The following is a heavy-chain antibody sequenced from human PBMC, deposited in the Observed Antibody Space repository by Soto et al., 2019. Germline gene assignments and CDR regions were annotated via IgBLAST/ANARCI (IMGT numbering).Heavy chain of an antibody. CDR3: ARGGIGYCTGRTCYHTAFDI. J-gene: IGHJ3*02. Sequence: EVQLVESGGNLVQPGGSLRLSCVASGFTFNNYWMSWVRQAPGKGLEWLANIKEEGTEKYYVDSVKGRFSISRDNAKNSMYLQMNNLRAEDTAIYFCARGGIGYCTGRTCYHTAFDIWGQGAMVTVSS. V-gene: IGHV3-7*01. CDR2: IKEEGTEK. CDR1: GFTFNNYW. D-gene: IGHD2-8*02.